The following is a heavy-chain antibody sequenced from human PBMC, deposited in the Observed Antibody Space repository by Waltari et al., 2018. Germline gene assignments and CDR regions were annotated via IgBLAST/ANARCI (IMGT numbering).Heavy chain of an antibody. CDR1: GYIFTNHW. D-gene: IGHD1-26*01. CDR3: ARFGSYSGFDY. V-gene: IGHV5-51*01. J-gene: IGHJ4*02. Sequence: EVQLVQSGAEVKKPGESLKISCKGSGYIFTNHWIGWVRQMPGKGLGWMGIIYPGDSNTRYSPSFQGQVIISVDKSISTAYLQWSSPKASDTAMYYCARFGSYSGFDYWGQGTLVTVSS. CDR2: IYPGDSNT.